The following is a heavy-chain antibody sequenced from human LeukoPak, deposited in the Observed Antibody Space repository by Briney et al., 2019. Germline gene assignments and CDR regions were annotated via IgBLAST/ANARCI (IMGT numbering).Heavy chain of an antibody. CDR1: GGTFSSYA. V-gene: IGHV1-69*13. J-gene: IGHJ4*02. CDR3: ARDSSGPSLIAAAGTGFDY. D-gene: IGHD6-13*01. CDR2: IIPIFGTA. Sequence: GASVKVSCKASGGTFSSYAISWVRQTPGQGLEWMGGIIPIFGTANYAQKFQGRVTITADESTSTAYMELSSLRSEDTVVYYCARDSSGPSLIAAAGTGFDYWGQGTLVTVSS.